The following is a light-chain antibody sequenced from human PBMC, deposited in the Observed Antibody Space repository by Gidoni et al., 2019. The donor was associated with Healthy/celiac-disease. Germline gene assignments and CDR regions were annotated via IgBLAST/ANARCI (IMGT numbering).Light chain of an antibody. J-gene: IGKJ1*01. CDR2: ASS. CDR1: QSISSY. V-gene: IGKV1-39*01. CDR3: QQSDSTPRT. Sequence: DIQMTQSPSSLSASVGDRVTITCRASQSISSYLNWYQQKPGKAPKLLIYASSSLQSGVPSRFSGSGSGTEFTLNISSLQPEDFATYYCQQSDSTPRTFGQXTKVEIK.